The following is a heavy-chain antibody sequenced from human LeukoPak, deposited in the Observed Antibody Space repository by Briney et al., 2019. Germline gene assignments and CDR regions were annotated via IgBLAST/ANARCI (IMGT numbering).Heavy chain of an antibody. V-gene: IGHV3-74*01. CDR3: ARDRGNLINAYDI. J-gene: IGHJ3*02. D-gene: IGHD1-26*01. Sequence: PGGSLRLSCAASGFTLSKYWMHWVRQAPGKGPVWVSRISHDESSTDYADSVKGRFTISRDNAKSTLYLQMNSLRAEDTAVYYCARDRGNLINAYDIWGQGTTVTVSS. CDR2: ISHDESST. CDR1: GFTLSKYW.